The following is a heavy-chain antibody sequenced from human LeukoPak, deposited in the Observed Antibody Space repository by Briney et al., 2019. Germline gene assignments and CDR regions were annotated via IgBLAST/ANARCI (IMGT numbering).Heavy chain of an antibody. Sequence: GRSLRLSCAASGFTFSSYSMNWVRQAPGKGLEWVSYISSSSSAIYYAASVKGRFTISRDNAKNSLYLQMNSLRAEDTAVYYCARLRYYAMDVWGQGTTVTASS. CDR1: GFTFSSYS. J-gene: IGHJ6*02. CDR2: ISSSSSAI. V-gene: IGHV3-48*01. CDR3: ARLRYYAMDV.